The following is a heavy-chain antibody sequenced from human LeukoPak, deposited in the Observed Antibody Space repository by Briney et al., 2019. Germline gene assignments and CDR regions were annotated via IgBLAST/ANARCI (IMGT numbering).Heavy chain of an antibody. D-gene: IGHD3-10*01. CDR3: ARALIGDYYGSGSYADY. J-gene: IGHJ4*02. Sequence: ASVKVSCKASGYTFTGYYMHWVRQAPGQGLEWMGWISAYNGNTNYAQKLQGRVTMTTDTSTSTAYMELRSLRSDDTAVYYCARALIGDYYGSGSYADYWGQGTLVTVSS. CDR2: ISAYNGNT. V-gene: IGHV1-18*04. CDR1: GYTFTGYY.